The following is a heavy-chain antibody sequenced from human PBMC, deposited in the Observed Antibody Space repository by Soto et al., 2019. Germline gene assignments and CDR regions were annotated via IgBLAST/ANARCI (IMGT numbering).Heavy chain of an antibody. CDR3: AKGPIFGVENIYDY. D-gene: IGHD3-3*01. CDR2: TSGSGGTA. J-gene: IGHJ4*02. CDR1: GFTFSSYA. Sequence: EVQLLESGGGLVQPGGSLRLSCAASGFTFSSYAMSWVRQAPGKGLEWVSGTSGSGGTAYYTDSGKGRFTISRDNSKQTLYLQMNSLRVEDTALYYCAKGPIFGVENIYDYWGQGTLVTVSS. V-gene: IGHV3-23*01.